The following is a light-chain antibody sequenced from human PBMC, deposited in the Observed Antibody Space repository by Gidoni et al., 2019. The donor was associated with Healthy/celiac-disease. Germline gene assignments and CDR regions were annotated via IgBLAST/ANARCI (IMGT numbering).Light chain of an antibody. CDR1: QSVSSY. CDR2: DAS. CDR3: QQRSNWPPT. J-gene: IGKJ3*01. Sequence: EIVLTQSPATLSLSPGERATLSCRASQSVSSYLAWYQQTPGQAPRLLIYDASNRATGIPAMFSGSGSATDFTLTISILEPEDFAVYYCQQRSNWPPTFGPGTKVDIK. V-gene: IGKV3-11*01.